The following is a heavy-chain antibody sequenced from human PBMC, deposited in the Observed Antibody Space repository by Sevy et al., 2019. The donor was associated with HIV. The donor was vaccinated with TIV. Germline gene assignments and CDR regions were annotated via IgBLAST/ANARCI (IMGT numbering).Heavy chain of an antibody. D-gene: IGHD6-13*01. CDR1: GFTFHDYA. V-gene: IGHV3-43D*03. J-gene: IGHJ4*02. CDR2: ISWDGGST. Sequence: GGSLRLSCTASGFTFHDYAMHWVRQAPGKGLEWVSLISWDGGSTYYADSVKGRFTISRDNSKNSLYLQMNSLRAEDTALYYCAKDMDRAAAGAHDYWGQGTLVTVSS. CDR3: AKDMDRAAAGAHDY.